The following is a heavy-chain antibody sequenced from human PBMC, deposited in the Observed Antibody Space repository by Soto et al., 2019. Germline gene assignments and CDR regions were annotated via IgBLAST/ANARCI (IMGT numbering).Heavy chain of an antibody. CDR2: IIPIFGTA. V-gene: IGHV1-69*06. CDR3: ARPSAVDRPYYYGMDV. CDR1: GGTFSSYA. J-gene: IGHJ6*02. Sequence: GASVKVSCKASGGTFSSYAISWVRQAPGQGLEWMGGIIPIFGTANYAQKFQGRVTITADKSTSTAYMELSSLRSEDTAVYYCARPSAVDRPYYYGMDVWGQGTTVTVSS. D-gene: IGHD2-15*01.